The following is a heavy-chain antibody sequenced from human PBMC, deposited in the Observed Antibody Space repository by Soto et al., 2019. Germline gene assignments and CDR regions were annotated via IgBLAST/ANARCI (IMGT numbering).Heavy chain of an antibody. V-gene: IGHV3-23*01. J-gene: IGHJ3*02. CDR2: ISGSGGST. CDR1: GFTFSSYA. CDR3: AKEGSSRGGAFDI. Sequence: EVQLLESGGGLVQPGGSLRLSCAASGFTFSSYAMSWVRQAPGKGLEWVSAISGSGGSTYYADSVKGQFTISRDNTKNTRYLQMNSLRAEDTAVYYCAKEGSSRGGAFDIWGQGTMVTVSS. D-gene: IGHD6-13*01.